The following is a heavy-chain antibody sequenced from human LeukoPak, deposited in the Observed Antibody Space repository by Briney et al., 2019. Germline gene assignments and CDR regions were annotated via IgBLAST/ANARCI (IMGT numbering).Heavy chain of an antibody. D-gene: IGHD3-10*01. V-gene: IGHV1-3*01. Sequence: GASVKVSCKASGYTFTSYAMHWVRQAPGQRLEWMGWINAGNGNTKYSQKFQGRVTITRDTSASTAYMELSSLRSEDTAVYYCARDRITMVRGVIKAYYGMDVWGQGTTVTVSS. CDR2: INAGNGNT. CDR3: ARDRITMVRGVIKAYYGMDV. J-gene: IGHJ6*02. CDR1: GYTFTSYA.